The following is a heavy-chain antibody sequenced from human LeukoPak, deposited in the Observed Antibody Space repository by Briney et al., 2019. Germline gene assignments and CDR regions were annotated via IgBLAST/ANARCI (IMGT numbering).Heavy chain of an antibody. J-gene: IGHJ4*02. Sequence: GGSLRLSCAASGFSFNTYAMRWVRQDPWERLQWVSGISDSGGNTYYADSVRGRFTISRDNSKNTLYLQMNSLRAEDTAVYYCARHRSSWLIDYWGQGTLVTVSS. V-gene: IGHV3-23*01. D-gene: IGHD6-6*01. CDR1: GFSFNTYA. CDR3: ARHRSSWLIDY. CDR2: ISDSGGNT.